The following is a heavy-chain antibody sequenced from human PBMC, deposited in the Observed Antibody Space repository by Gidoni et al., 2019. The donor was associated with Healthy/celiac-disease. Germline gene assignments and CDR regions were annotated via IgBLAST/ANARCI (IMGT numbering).Heavy chain of an antibody. CDR1: GYTFTGHY. Sequence: QVQLVQSGAEVKKPGASVKVSCKASGYTFTGHYMHWVRQAPGQGLEWMGWINPNSGGTNYAQKFQGRVTMTRDTSISTAYMELSRLRSDDTAVYYCARTAYYDFWSGSAYFDYWGQGTLVTVSS. D-gene: IGHD3-3*01. V-gene: IGHV1-2*02. J-gene: IGHJ4*02. CDR2: INPNSGGT. CDR3: ARTAYYDFWSGSAYFDY.